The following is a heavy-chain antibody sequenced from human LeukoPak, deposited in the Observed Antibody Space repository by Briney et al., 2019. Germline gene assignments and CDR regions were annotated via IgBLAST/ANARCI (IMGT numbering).Heavy chain of an antibody. CDR1: GGTFSSYA. CDR2: IIPIFGTA. V-gene: IGHV1-69*05. D-gene: IGHD4-17*01. CDR3: ARVYGDYGGYYYYMDA. J-gene: IGHJ6*03. Sequence: GASVKVSCKASGGTFSSYAISWVRQAPGQGLEWMGGIIPIFGTANYAQKFQGRVTITTDESTSTAYMELSSLRSEDTAVYYCARVYGDYGGYYYYMDAWGKGTTVTVSS.